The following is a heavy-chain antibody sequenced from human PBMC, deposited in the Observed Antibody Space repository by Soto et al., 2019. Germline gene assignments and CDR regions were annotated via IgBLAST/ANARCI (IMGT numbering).Heavy chain of an antibody. CDR2: ISHSGST. CDR3: ARAYDRTVSPARYFDF. D-gene: IGHD3-22*01. V-gene: IGHV4-4*02. Sequence: QVQLQESGPGLAKPSGTLSLTCAVSGASISSSDWWTWVRQPPGKGLEWIGEISHSGSTNYSPSLRGRVTISVDMSKNQFSLKLTSVTAADTAVYSCARAYDRTVSPARYFDFRGQGTLVTVSS. CDR1: GASISSSDW. J-gene: IGHJ4*02.